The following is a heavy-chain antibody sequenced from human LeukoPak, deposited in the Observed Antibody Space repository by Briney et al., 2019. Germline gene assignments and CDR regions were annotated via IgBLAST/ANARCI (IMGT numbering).Heavy chain of an antibody. Sequence: GGSLRLSCAASGFTLSSYAMTWVRQAPGKGLEWVSFISDSETNYVDSAKGRFTVSRDNSKNTLYLEMNSLRAEDTAVYYCARGGSGTSVLYYWGQGILVTVSS. CDR3: ARGGSGTSVLYY. CDR1: GFTLSSYA. V-gene: IGHV3-23*01. CDR2: ISDSET. D-gene: IGHD2-2*01. J-gene: IGHJ4*02.